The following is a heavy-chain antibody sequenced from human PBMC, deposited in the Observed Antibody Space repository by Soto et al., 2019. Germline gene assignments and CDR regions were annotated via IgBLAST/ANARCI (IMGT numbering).Heavy chain of an antibody. CDR2: IYHSGST. J-gene: IGHJ6*02. CDR1: GGSLSSGGYS. V-gene: IGHV4-30-2*01. Sequence: SETLSLTCAVSGGSLSSGGYSRSWIRQPPGKGLEWIGYIYHSGSTYYNPSLKSRVTISVDRSKNQFSLKLSSVTAADTAVYYCASSLLIRDYYYGMDVWGQGTTVTVSS. CDR3: ASSLLIRDYYYGMDV.